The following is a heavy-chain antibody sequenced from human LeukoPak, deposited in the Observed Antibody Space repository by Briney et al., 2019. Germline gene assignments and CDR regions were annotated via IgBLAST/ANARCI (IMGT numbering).Heavy chain of an antibody. Sequence: GGSLRLSCAASGFTFRRHSMNWVRQAPGKGLEWVSSISGGSDYIYYADSLKGRFTVSRDNAKNSLYLQMNSLRAEDTAVYYCAREKYYYDSSGYYPSNYYYGMDVWGQGTTVTVSS. CDR2: ISGGSDYI. CDR1: GFTFRRHS. CDR3: AREKYYYDSSGYYPSNYYYGMDV. D-gene: IGHD3-22*01. J-gene: IGHJ6*02. V-gene: IGHV3-21*01.